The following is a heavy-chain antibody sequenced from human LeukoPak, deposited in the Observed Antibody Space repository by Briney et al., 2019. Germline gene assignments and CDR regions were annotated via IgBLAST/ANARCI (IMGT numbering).Heavy chain of an antibody. CDR2: IVVGSGNT. Sequence: SVKVSCKASGFTFSNSDMQWVRQARGQRLEWIGWIVVGSGNTNYAQKFQERVTITRDMSTSTAYMELSSLRSEDTAIYYCAADVIYESDWGQGTLVTVSS. CDR3: AADVIYESD. D-gene: IGHD2/OR15-2a*01. V-gene: IGHV1-58*02. J-gene: IGHJ4*02. CDR1: GFTFSNSD.